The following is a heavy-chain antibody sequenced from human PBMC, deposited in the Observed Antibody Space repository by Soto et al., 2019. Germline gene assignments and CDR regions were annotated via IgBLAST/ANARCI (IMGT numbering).Heavy chain of an antibody. CDR3: ARRSGVTATNGHFDY. V-gene: IGHV4-4*02. CDR2: IYYSGST. J-gene: IGHJ4*02. CDR1: GGSISSSNX. Sequence: QVQLQESGPGLVKPSGTLSLTCAVSGGSISSSNXXXXXXXXXXXXLEWIGEIYYSGSTNYNPSLKSRVTISVDKSKNQFYLKLSSVTAADTAVYYCARRSGVTATNGHFDYWGQGTLVTVSS. D-gene: IGHD2-21*02.